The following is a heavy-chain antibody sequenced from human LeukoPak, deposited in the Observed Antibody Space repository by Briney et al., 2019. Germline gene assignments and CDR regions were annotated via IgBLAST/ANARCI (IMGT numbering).Heavy chain of an antibody. J-gene: IGHJ4*02. D-gene: IGHD1-1*01. CDR2: IGAGSSST. V-gene: IGHV3-23*01. CDR3: TKRGPSTTGTREFDY. CDR1: GFTFSSYA. Sequence: PGGSLRLSCAASGFTFSSYAMSWVRQVPGRGLEWVSTIGAGSSSTYYADSVKGRFTISRDNSKNTLYLQMNSLRAEDTAVYYCTKRGPSTTGTREFDYWGQGTLVTVSS.